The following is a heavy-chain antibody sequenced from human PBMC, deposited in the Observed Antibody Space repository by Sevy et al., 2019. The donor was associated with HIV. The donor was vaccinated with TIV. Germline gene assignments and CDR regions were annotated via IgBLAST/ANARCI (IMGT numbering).Heavy chain of an antibody. V-gene: IGHV3-48*01. Sequence: GGSLRLSCAASGFTFSAYSMNWVRQAPGKGLEWVSYISISSGTIYYSDSVKGQFTISRDNAKSSLYLQMNGLRAEDTAVHYCARAGGDCYSKNECWFVSWGQGTLVTVSS. CDR1: GFTFSAYS. D-gene: IGHD2-21*01. J-gene: IGHJ5*01. CDR2: ISISSGTI. CDR3: ARAGGDCYSKNECWFVS.